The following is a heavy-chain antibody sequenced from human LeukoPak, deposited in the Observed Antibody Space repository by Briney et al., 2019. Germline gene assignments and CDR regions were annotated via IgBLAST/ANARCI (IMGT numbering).Heavy chain of an antibody. J-gene: IGHJ3*02. Sequence: SPSETLSLTCTVSGGSVSSGTYYWSWIRQPPGEGLEWIGYISNSGSTNYNPSLKSRVTISVDTSKNQLSLKLSSVTAADTAVYHCVRLQPNTGEWAFDIWGQGTMVSVSS. CDR3: VRLQPNTGEWAFDI. D-gene: IGHD1-1*01. CDR1: GGSVSSGTYY. V-gene: IGHV4-61*01. CDR2: ISNSGST.